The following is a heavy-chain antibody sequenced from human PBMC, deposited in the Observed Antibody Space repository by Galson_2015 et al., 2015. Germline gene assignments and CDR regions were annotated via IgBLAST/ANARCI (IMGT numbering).Heavy chain of an antibody. V-gene: IGHV3-33*01. CDR1: GFTFSTSG. J-gene: IGHJ4*02. CDR2: IWYDGSKK. CDR3: ATIYCSSTSCSNPFDY. D-gene: IGHD2-2*01. Sequence: SLRLSCAASGFTFSTSGMHWVRQAPGKGLEWVAIIWYDGSKKFYADSVKGRFTISRDNSKNTLFLQMNSLRAEDTAVYYCATIYCSSTSCSNPFDYWGQGTLVTVSS.